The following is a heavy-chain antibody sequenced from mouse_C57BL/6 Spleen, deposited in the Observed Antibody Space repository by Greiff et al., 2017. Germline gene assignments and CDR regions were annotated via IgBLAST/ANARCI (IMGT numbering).Heavy chain of an antibody. J-gene: IGHJ2*01. Sequence: EVQLVESGGGLVKPGGSLKLSCAASGFTFSDYGMHWVRQAPEKGLEWVAYISSGSSTIYYADTVKGRFTISRDNAKNTLFLQMTSLRSEDTAMYYCARMGDSSGHFDYWGQGTTLTVSS. V-gene: IGHV5-17*01. CDR1: GFTFSDYG. CDR3: ARMGDSSGHFDY. D-gene: IGHD3-2*02. CDR2: ISSGSSTI.